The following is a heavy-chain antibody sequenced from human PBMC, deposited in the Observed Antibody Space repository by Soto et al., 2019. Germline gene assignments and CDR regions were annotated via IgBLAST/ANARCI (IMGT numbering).Heavy chain of an antibody. CDR1: GFSFSDYY. J-gene: IGHJ4*02. CDR2: ISTSGSTT. Sequence: GGSLRLSCAASGFSFSDYYMTWIRQAPGKGLEWISYISTSGSTTYYADSVKGRFTISRDNAENSLYLQMNSLRSEDTAFYYCARGYGPAAATIFDYFGQGTLVTVS. CDR3: ARGYGPAAATIFDY. V-gene: IGHV3-11*01. D-gene: IGHD6-13*01.